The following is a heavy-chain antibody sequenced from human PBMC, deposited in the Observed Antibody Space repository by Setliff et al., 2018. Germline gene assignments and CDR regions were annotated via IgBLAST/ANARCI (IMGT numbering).Heavy chain of an antibody. Sequence: PSETLSLTCAVYGGSFSGYYWSWIRQPPGKGLEWIGEINHSGSTNYNPSLKSRVTISVDTSKNQFSLKLSSVTAADTAVYYCATLSRMTGSSGWFDPWGQGTLVTVS. J-gene: IGHJ5*02. CDR2: INHSGST. D-gene: IGHD3-9*01. CDR3: ATLSRMTGSSGWFDP. V-gene: IGHV4-34*01. CDR1: GGSFSGYY.